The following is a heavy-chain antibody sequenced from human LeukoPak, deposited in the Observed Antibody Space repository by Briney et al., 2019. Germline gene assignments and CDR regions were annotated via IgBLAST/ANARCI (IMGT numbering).Heavy chain of an antibody. CDR2: MNPNSGNT. CDR3: ARLMVITTDYFDY. V-gene: IGHV1-8*01. Sequence: GSVKVSCKASGYTFTSYDINWVRQATGQGLEWMGWMNPNSGNTGYAQKFQGRVTMTRNTPISTAYMELSSLRSEDTAVYYCARLMVITTDYFDYWGQGTLVTVSS. CDR1: GYTFTSYD. D-gene: IGHD3-22*01. J-gene: IGHJ4*02.